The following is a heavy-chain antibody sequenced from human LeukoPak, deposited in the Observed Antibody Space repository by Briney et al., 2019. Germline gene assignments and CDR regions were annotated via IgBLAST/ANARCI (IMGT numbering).Heavy chain of an antibody. J-gene: IGHJ3*02. D-gene: IGHD3-22*01. CDR1: GGSISSSSYY. CDR3: ASANLSSGFYPDAFDI. Sequence: PSETLSLTCTVSGGSISSSSYYWGWIRQPPGRGLEWIGSFCYSGSTYYNPSLKSRVTISVDTSKNQFSLKLSSVTAADTAVYYCASANLSSGFYPDAFDIWGQGTMVTL. V-gene: IGHV4-39*01. CDR2: FCYSGST.